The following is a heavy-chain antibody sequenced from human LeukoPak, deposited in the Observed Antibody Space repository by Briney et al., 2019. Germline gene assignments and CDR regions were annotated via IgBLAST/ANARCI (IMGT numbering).Heavy chain of an antibody. V-gene: IGHV4-61*08. CDR2: ISDIGSI. Sequence: SETLSLTCTVSGGSISSGGYYWSWIRQPPGKGLGWIAYISDIGSINYNPSLKSRVTISLDTSKNQFSLKLSSVTAADTAVYYCAGHHPRNTVDFWGQGTLVTVSS. D-gene: IGHD2/OR15-2a*01. CDR3: AGHHPRNTVDF. CDR1: GGSISSGGYY. J-gene: IGHJ4*02.